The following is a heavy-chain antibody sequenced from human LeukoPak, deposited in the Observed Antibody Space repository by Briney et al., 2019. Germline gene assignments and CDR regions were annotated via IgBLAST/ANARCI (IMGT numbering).Heavy chain of an antibody. CDR2: IIAIFGTA. V-gene: IGHV1-69*01. Sequence: SVKVSCKASGGTFSSYAISWVRQAPGQGLEWMGGIIAIFGTANYAQKLQGRVTITPDESPSTAYMELSSLRSEDTAVYYWTRGLYSSGWFDPWGQGTLVTVSS. CDR1: GGTFSSYA. D-gene: IGHD6-25*01. CDR3: TRGLYSSGWFDP. J-gene: IGHJ5*02.